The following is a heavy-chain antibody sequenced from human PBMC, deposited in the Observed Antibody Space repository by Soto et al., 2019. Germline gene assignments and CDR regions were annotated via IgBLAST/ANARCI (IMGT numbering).Heavy chain of an antibody. Sequence: HPGGSLRLSCAASGFTFSSYAMSWVRQAPGKGLEWVSAISGSGGSTYYADSVKGRFTISRDNSKNTLYLQMNSLRAEDTAVYYCAKFTRDIVLMVYAITDYWGQGTLVTVSS. D-gene: IGHD2-8*01. J-gene: IGHJ4*02. CDR2: ISGSGGST. CDR3: AKFTRDIVLMVYAITDY. V-gene: IGHV3-23*01. CDR1: GFTFSSYA.